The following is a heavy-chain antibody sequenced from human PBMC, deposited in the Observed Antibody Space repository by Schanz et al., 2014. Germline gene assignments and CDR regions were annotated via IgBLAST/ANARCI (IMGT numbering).Heavy chain of an antibody. CDR3: ARGHHPHGITVAARGFDP. Sequence: QVQLQESGPGLVKPSGTLSLTCTVSGGSISSGGYYWSWIRQHPGKGLEWIGYIYYSGSTYYNPSLKSRVTISVDKPKKQFSLKVTSMTAADTAVYYCARGHHPHGITVAARGFDPWGQGTLVTVSS. CDR2: IYYSGST. CDR1: GGSISSGGYY. J-gene: IGHJ5*02. D-gene: IGHD6-19*01. V-gene: IGHV4-31*03.